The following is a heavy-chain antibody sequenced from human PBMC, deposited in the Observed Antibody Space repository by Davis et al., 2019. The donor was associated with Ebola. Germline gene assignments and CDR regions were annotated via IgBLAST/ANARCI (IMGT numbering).Heavy chain of an antibody. Sequence: SETLSLTCSVSGGSLGDNYCCWMRQSPGKGLEWIGYLNYRGHFNSNPSLGGRVTMSVDTSKTQFSLRLRSVTAADTAVYYCAAYRWNARFAPGGPGTLVTVSS. CDR3: AAYRWNARFAP. V-gene: IGHV4-59*03. CDR2: LNYRGHF. CDR1: GGSLGDNY. J-gene: IGHJ5*02. D-gene: IGHD2-21*01.